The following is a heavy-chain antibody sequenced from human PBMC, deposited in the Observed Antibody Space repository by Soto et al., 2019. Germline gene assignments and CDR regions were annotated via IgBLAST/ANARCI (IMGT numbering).Heavy chain of an antibody. CDR2: ISYDGSNK. V-gene: IGHV3-30-3*01. CDR1: GFTFSSYA. Sequence: GGSLRLSCAASGFTFSSYAMHWVRQAPGKGLEWVAVISYDGSNKYYADSVKGRFTISRDNSKNTLYLQMNSLRAEDTAVYYCARAPLDDNYFDYWGQGTLVTVSS. J-gene: IGHJ4*02. CDR3: ARAPLDDNYFDY.